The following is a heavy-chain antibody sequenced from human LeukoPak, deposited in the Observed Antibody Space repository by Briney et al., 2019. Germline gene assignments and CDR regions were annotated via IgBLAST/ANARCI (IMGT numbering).Heavy chain of an antibody. V-gene: IGHV3-15*01. J-gene: IGHJ4*02. Sequence: GGSLRLPCAASGFTFSNVWMSWVRQVPGKGLEWVGRIKSKSDGGAAEFTAPVRGRFTISRDDAKNTLYLQMDSLKTEDTAVYYCTTEWIQLFDFWGQGTLVTVSS. CDR3: TTEWIQLFDF. CDR1: GFTFSNVW. D-gene: IGHD5-18*01. CDR2: IKSKSDGGAA.